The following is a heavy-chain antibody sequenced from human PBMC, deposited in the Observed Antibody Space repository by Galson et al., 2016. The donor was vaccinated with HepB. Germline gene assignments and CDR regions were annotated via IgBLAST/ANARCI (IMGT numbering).Heavy chain of an antibody. J-gene: IGHJ4*02. CDR1: GFSFSDYA. V-gene: IGHV3-23*01. CDR3: TTGHCRTSGCYGDY. CDR2: ISSDGDNK. Sequence: SLRLSCAVSGFSFSDYAMSWVRQGPGKRLEWVSTISSDGDNKHYLDSVKGRFTVSRDDSKNTLSLQMNSLKTEDTAVYYCTTGHCRTSGCYGDYWGQGTLVTVSS. D-gene: IGHD2-2*01.